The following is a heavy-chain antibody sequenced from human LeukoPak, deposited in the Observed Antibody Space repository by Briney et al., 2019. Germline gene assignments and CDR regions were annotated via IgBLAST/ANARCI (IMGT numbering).Heavy chain of an antibody. D-gene: IGHD6-13*01. Sequence: ASVKVSCKASGYTFTNYGLSWVRQAPGQGLEWMGWINPNSGGTNYAQKFQGRVTMTRDTSISTAYMELSRLRSDDTAVYYCARVIAAAGTGWFDPWGQGTLVTVSS. CDR2: INPNSGGT. J-gene: IGHJ5*02. V-gene: IGHV1-2*02. CDR3: ARVIAAAGTGWFDP. CDR1: GYTFTNYG.